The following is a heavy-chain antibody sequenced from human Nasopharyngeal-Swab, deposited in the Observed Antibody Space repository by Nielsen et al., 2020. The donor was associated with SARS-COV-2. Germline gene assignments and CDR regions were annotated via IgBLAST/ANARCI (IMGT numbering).Heavy chain of an antibody. D-gene: IGHD4-17*01. V-gene: IGHV3-33*01. J-gene: IGHJ3*02. CDR3: ARDLPAMTTVTTSDI. CDR2: IWYDGSNK. Sequence: RLSCAASGFTFSSYGMHWVRQAPGKGLEWVAVIWYDGSNKYYADSVKGRFTISRDNSKNTLYLQMNSLRAEDTAVYYCARDLPAMTTVTTSDIWGQGTMVTVSS. CDR1: GFTFSSYG.